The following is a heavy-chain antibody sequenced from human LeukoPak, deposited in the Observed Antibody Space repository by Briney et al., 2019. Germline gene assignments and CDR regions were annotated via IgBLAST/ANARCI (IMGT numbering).Heavy chain of an antibody. V-gene: IGHV1-69*06. Sequence: SVKVSCKASGGTFSSYAISWVRQAPGQGLEWMGGIIPIFGTANYAQKFQGRVTITADKSTSTAYMELSSLRSEDTAVYYCASVYVMGYCSGGSCYSGLDFWGQGTLVTVSS. J-gene: IGHJ4*02. CDR1: GGTFSSYA. CDR3: ASVYVMGYCSGGSCYSGLDF. D-gene: IGHD2-15*01. CDR2: IIPIFGTA.